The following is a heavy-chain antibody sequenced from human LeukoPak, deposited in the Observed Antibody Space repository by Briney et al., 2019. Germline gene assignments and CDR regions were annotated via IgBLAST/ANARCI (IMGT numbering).Heavy chain of an antibody. V-gene: IGHV3-23*01. CDR3: AKAPVTTCSGAYCYPFDY. J-gene: IGHJ4*02. CDR2: ISVSGNT. CDR1: GFTLSSYA. Sequence: GSLRLSCAASGFTLSSYAMSWVRQGPGKGLEWVSAISVSGNTYNADSVKGRFTISRDSSKNTLYLQMNSLRAGDAAVYYCAKAPVTTCSGAYCYPFDYWSQGTLVTVSS. D-gene: IGHD2-15*01.